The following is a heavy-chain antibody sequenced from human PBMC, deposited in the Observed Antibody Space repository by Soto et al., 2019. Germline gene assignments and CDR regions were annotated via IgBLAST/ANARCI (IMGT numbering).Heavy chain of an antibody. CDR2: ISSSASYM. Sequence: EVQLLQSGGGLVKPGGSLRLSCATSGFTFSRCDMNWVRQAPGKGLEWVSFISSSASYMYYADSVKGRFTISRDNSKKSPYLHMNSLRADHTAVYYCARECVDTVTSITIPFDYWGQGALVTVSS. V-gene: IGHV3-21*02. CDR1: GFTFSRCD. CDR3: ARECVDTVTSITIPFDY. D-gene: IGHD5-12*01. J-gene: IGHJ4*02.